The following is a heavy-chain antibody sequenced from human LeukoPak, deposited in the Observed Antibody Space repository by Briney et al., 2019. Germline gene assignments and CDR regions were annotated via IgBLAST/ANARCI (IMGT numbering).Heavy chain of an antibody. V-gene: IGHV3-23*01. CDR2: ISGSGGST. D-gene: IGHD2-15*01. CDR3: AKALGYCSGGSCFIYAFDI. CDR1: GFTFSSYA. J-gene: IGHJ3*02. Sequence: GGSLRLSCAASGFTFSSYAMSWVRQAPGKGLEWVSAISGSGGSTYYADSVKGRFTISRDNSKNTLYLQMNSLRAEDTAVYYCAKALGYCSGGSCFIYAFDIWGQGTMVTVSS.